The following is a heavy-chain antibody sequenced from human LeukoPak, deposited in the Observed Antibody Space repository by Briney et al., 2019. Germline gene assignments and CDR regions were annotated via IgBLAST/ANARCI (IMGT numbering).Heavy chain of an antibody. CDR3: ARDRDYLIVTNWFDP. D-gene: IGHD2/OR15-2a*01. Sequence: GGSLRLSCAASGFTFSSYWMSWARQAPGKGLEWVANIKQDGSEKYYVDSVKGRFTISRDNAKNSLYLQMNSLRAEDTAVYYCARDRDYLIVTNWFDPWGQGTLVTVSS. J-gene: IGHJ5*02. CDR1: GFTFSSYW. V-gene: IGHV3-7*01. CDR2: IKQDGSEK.